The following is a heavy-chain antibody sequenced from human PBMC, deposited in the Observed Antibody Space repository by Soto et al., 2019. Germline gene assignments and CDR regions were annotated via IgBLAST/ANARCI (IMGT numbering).Heavy chain of an antibody. CDR3: ARVRYCSGGTCFSYWYFDL. CDR1: GDSVSSNSAA. CDR2: TYYRSKWYN. D-gene: IGHD2-15*01. J-gene: IGHJ2*01. Sequence: QVQLQQSGPGLVKPSQTLSLTCAIFGDSVSSNSAAWNWIRQSPSRGLEWLGRTYYRSKWYNDYAVSVKRRITINPDTSKNQFSLLLNSVTPEDTAVYYCARVRYCSGGTCFSYWYFDLWGRGTLVTVSS. V-gene: IGHV6-1*01.